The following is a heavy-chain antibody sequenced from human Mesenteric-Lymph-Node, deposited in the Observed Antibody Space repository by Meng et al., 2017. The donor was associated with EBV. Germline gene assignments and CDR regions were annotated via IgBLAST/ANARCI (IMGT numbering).Heavy chain of an antibody. CDR3: ARISDYDSSGLDY. CDR2: ISAYNANT. D-gene: IGHD3-22*01. CDR1: GYTFANFG. Sequence: QVQLVQSGAEVKKPGASVKVSCKTSGYTFANFGITWVRQAPGQGLEWMGWISAYNANTDYAQTLQGRVTLTKDTSTSTAYMDLRSLRPDDTAVYYCARISDYDSSGLDYWGQGTLVTVSS. V-gene: IGHV1-18*01. J-gene: IGHJ4*02.